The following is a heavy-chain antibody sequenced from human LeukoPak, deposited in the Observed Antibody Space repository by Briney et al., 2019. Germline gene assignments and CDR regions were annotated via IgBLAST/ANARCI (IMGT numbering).Heavy chain of an antibody. J-gene: IGHJ5*02. V-gene: IGHV1-69*13. Sequence: SVKVPCKASGGTFSSYAISWVRQAPGQGLEWMGGIIPIFGTANYAQKFQGRVTITADESTSTAYMELSSLRSEDTAVYYCARGGYSYGSLMYNWFDPWGQGTLVTVSS. CDR3: ARGGYSYGSLMYNWFDP. D-gene: IGHD5-18*01. CDR2: IIPIFGTA. CDR1: GGTFSSYA.